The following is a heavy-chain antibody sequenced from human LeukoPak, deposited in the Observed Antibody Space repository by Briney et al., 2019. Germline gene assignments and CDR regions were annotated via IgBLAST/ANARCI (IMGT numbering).Heavy chain of an antibody. D-gene: IGHD3-3*01. CDR3: ASRSSIWSGYQDTLYYFDS. CDR2: IYYSVTT. Sequence: PSETLSLTCTVSGGSISSHYWSWIRQPPGKGLEWIGCIYYSVTTDYNPSLQSRVTISVDTSKNQFSLKLSSVTAADTAVYYCASRSSIWSGYQDTLYYFDSWGQGTLVTVSS. J-gene: IGHJ4*02. CDR1: GGSISSHY. V-gene: IGHV4-59*11.